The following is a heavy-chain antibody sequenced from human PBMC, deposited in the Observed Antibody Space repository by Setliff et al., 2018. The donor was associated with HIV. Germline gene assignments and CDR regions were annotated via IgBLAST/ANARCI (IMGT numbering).Heavy chain of an antibody. D-gene: IGHD3-10*01. CDR2: INPNRGDT. CDR1: GYTFTGYF. J-gene: IGHJ3*02. Sequence: ASVKVSCKASGYTFTGYFIHWVRQAPGQGLEWMGQINPNRGDTKSHYKFADRLIMSRDTSLTTVYMELTSLRSDDTAVYHCARVPSFNKIIREAFDIWGQGTLVTVSS. CDR3: ARVPSFNKIIREAFDI. V-gene: IGHV1-2*06.